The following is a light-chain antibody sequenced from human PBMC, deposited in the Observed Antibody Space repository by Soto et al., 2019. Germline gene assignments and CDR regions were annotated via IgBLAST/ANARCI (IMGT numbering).Light chain of an antibody. CDR2: SNN. J-gene: IGLJ1*01. Sequence: QSVLTQPPSASGTPGQRATISRSGSSSNIGSNTVNWYQQLPGTAPKLLIYSNNQRPSGVPDRFSGSKSGTSASLAISGLQSEDEADYYCAAWDDSLNGYVFGTGTKVTDL. CDR1: SSNIGSNT. CDR3: AAWDDSLNGYV. V-gene: IGLV1-44*01.